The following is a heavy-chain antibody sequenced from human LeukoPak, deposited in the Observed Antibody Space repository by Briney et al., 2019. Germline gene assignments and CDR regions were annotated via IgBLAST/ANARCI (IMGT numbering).Heavy chain of an antibody. J-gene: IGHJ6*03. D-gene: IGHD3-9*01. V-gene: IGHV1-46*01. CDR2: INPSGGST. Sequence: ASVKVSCKASGYTFTSYYMHWVRQAPGQGLEWMGIINPSGGSTSYAQKFQGRVTMTRDMSTSTVYMELSSLRSEDTAVYYCARTPYCDILTGYAVQRYSYYMDVWGKGTTVTVSS. CDR3: ARTPYCDILTGYAVQRYSYYMDV. CDR1: GYTFTSYY.